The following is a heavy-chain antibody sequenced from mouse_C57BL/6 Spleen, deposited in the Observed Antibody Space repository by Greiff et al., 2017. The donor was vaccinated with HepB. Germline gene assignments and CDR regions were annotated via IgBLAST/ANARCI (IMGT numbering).Heavy chain of an antibody. CDR2: INPGDGDT. Sequence: QVQLQQSGAELVKPGASVKISCTASGYAFSSYWMNWVKQRPGKGLEWIGPINPGDGDTNYNGKFKGKATLTADKSSSTAYMQLGSVTSEDSAVYVSAREMAMDYWGQGTTVTVSS. CDR1: GYAFSSYW. CDR3: AREMAMDY. V-gene: IGHV1-80*01. J-gene: IGHJ4*01.